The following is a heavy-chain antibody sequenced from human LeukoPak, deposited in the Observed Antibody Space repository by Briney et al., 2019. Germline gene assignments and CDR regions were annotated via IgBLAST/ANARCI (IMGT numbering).Heavy chain of an antibody. CDR1: GGSFSGYY. D-gene: IGHD6-6*01. CDR3: ARGATAARRYFDY. Sequence: SETLSLTCAVYGGSFSGYYWSWIRQPPGKGLEWIGEINHSGSTNYSPSLKSRVTISVDTSKNQFSLKLSSVTAADTAVYYCARGATAARRYFDYWGQGTLVTVSS. V-gene: IGHV4-34*01. J-gene: IGHJ4*02. CDR2: INHSGST.